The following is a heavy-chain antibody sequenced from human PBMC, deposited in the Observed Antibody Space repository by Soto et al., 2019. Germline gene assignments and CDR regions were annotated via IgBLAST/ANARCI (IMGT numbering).Heavy chain of an antibody. CDR3: ARGNASKYYYYYGMDV. Sequence: ASVKVSCKASGGTFSSYAISWVRQAPGQGLEWMGGIIPIFGTANYAQKFQGRVTITADESTSTAYMELSSLRSEDTAVYYCARGNASKYYYYYGMDVWGQGTTVTVSS. CDR1: GGTFSSYA. V-gene: IGHV1-69*13. CDR2: IIPIFGTA. J-gene: IGHJ6*02. D-gene: IGHD4-4*01.